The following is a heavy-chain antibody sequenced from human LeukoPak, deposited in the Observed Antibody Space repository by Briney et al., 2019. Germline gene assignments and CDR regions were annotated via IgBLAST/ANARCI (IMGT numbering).Heavy chain of an antibody. CDR1: GYTFTSYA. CDR3: ARGGTWYYDFWSGYYLPDY. CDR2: INTNTGNP. V-gene: IGHV7-4-1*02. Sequence: ASVKVSCKASGYTFTSYAMNWVRQAPGQGLEWMGWINTNTGNPTYAQGFTGRFVFSLDTSVSTAYLQISSLKAEDTAVYYCARGGTWYYDFWSGYYLPDYWGQGTLVTVSS. J-gene: IGHJ4*02. D-gene: IGHD3-3*01.